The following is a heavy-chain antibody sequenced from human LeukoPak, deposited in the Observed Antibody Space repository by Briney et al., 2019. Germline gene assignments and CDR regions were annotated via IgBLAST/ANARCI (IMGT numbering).Heavy chain of an antibody. CDR1: GGSISSSNW. CDR2: IYHSGST. J-gene: IGHJ4*02. CDR3: ARVRQQLVRRDFDY. Sequence: SGTLSLTCAVSGGSISSSNWWSWVRQPPGKGLEWIGEIYHSGSTNYNPSLKSRVTISVDKPKNQFSLKLSSVTAADTAVYYCARVRQQLVRRDFDYWGQGTLVTVSS. V-gene: IGHV4-4*02. D-gene: IGHD6-13*01.